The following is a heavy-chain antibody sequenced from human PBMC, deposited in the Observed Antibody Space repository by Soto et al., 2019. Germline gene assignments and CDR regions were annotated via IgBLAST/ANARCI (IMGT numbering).Heavy chain of an antibody. CDR3: ARLGDGYCSGGSCYFDY. Sequence: SETLSLTCTVSGGSISSSSYYWGWIRQPPGKGLEWIGSIYYSGSTYYNPSLKSRVTISVDTSKNQFSLQLSSVTAADTAVYYCARLGDGYCSGGSCYFDYWGQGTLVTVSS. D-gene: IGHD2-15*01. J-gene: IGHJ4*02. CDR2: IYYSGST. CDR1: GGSISSSSYY. V-gene: IGHV4-39*01.